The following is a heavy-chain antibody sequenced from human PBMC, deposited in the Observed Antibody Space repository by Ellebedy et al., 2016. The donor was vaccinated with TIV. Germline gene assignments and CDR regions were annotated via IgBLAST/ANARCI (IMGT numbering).Heavy chain of an antibody. CDR2: LWYDGSNK. CDR1: GFILSSYA. Sequence: GGSLRLXCKVSGFILSSYAMHWVRQAPGKGLEWVAALWYDGSNKYYDDSVRGRFTISRDDSKDTLYLQTDSLRAEDTAVYFCARAPPTDWYFDLWGRGTLVTVSS. J-gene: IGHJ2*01. V-gene: IGHV3-33*01. CDR3: ARAPPTDWYFDL.